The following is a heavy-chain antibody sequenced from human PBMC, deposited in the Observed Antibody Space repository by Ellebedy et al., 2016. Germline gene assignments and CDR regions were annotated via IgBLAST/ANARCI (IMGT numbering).Heavy chain of an antibody. CDR1: GFTFSSYW. CDR3: ARGPPLSGSSDY. D-gene: IGHD3-22*01. CDR2: IKQDGSEK. V-gene: IGHV3-7*01. Sequence: GESLKISCAASGFTFSSYWMSWVRQAPGKGLEWVANIKQDGSEKYYVDPVKGRFTISRDNAKNSLYLQMNSLRAEDTAVYYCARGPPLSGSSDYWGQGTLVTVSS. J-gene: IGHJ4*02.